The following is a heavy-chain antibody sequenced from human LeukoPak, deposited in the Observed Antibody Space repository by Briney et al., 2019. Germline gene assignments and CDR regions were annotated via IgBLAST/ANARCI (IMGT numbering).Heavy chain of an antibody. CDR2: IFPGDSDT. D-gene: IGHD2-15*01. CDR1: GYSFTRYW. Sequence: GESLKISCKASGYSFTRYWIGWVRQTPGKGLEWMGIIFPGDSDTRYSPSFEGQVTISADKSISTAYLQWSSLKASDTALYYCARAFRCSGGRCYADYWGQGTQVTVSS. CDR3: ARAFRCSGGRCYADY. J-gene: IGHJ4*02. V-gene: IGHV5-51*01.